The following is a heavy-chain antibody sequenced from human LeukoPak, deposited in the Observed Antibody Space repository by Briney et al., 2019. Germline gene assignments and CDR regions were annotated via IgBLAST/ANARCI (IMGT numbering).Heavy chain of an antibody. V-gene: IGHV1-46*01. CDR2: INPNDGST. D-gene: IGHD2-2*01. CDR3: ARVAGYDAFFDY. CDR1: GYTFTGYY. Sequence: ASVKVSCKASGYTFTGYYMHWVRQAPGQGLEWMGVINPNDGSTIYAQKFQGRVTMTTDTSTQIVYMEVTSLTKEDTAVYFCARVAGYDAFFDYWGQGSLVTVYS. J-gene: IGHJ4*02.